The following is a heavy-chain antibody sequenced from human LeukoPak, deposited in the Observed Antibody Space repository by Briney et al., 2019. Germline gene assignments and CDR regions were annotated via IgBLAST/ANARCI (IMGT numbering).Heavy chain of an antibody. CDR2: ISSSSKYI. CDR1: GFTFSSHT. J-gene: IGHJ1*01. CDR3: ARDLSSSSTAYFQH. Sequence: PGGSLRLSCADSGFTFSSHTMIWVRQAPGKGLEWVSYISSSSKYIYYADSVKGRFTISRDNAKNSLYLQMNSLRAEDTAVYYCARDLSSSSTAYFQHWGQGTLVTVSS. V-gene: IGHV3-21*05. D-gene: IGHD6-6*01.